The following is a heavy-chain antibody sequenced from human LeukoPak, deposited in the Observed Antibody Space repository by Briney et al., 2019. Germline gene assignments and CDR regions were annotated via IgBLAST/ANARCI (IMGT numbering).Heavy chain of an antibody. J-gene: IGHJ4*02. V-gene: IGHV4-30-2*01. D-gene: IGHD2-21*01. CDR2: IYHNENT. CDR1: GDSISGGGYS. CDR3: ARYRLELWGSLDY. Sequence: TSQTLSLTCAVSGDSISGGGYSWNWIRQPPGKGLEWIGYIYHNENTYYNPSLKSRVTISVDRSKNQFSLNLSSVTAADTAVYYCARYRLELWGSLDYWGQGALVTVSS.